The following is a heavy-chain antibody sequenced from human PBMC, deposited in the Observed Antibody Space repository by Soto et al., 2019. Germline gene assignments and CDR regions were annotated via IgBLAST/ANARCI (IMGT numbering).Heavy chain of an antibody. CDR2: IIPIFGTA. CDR3: ARTAPYCSSTSCYARTYYYYGMDV. V-gene: IGHV1-69*01. Sequence: QVQLVQSGAEVKKPGSSVKVSCKASGGTFSSYAISWVRQAPGQGLEWMGGIIPIFGTANYAQKFQGRVTISADESTSTANMELSSLRSEDTTVYYCARTAPYCSSTSCYARTYYYYGMDVWGQGTTVTVSS. J-gene: IGHJ6*02. D-gene: IGHD2-2*01. CDR1: GGTFSSYA.